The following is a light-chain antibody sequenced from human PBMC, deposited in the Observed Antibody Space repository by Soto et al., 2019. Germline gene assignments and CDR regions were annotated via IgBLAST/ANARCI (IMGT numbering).Light chain of an antibody. V-gene: IGKV1-39*01. CDR1: QSISSY. J-gene: IGKJ1*01. Sequence: DIQMTQSPSSLSASVGARVTITCRASQSISSYLNWYQQKPGKAPKLLIYAASSLQSGVPSRFTGSGSGTDFTLTISSLQPEDFATYYCQQSDSTWTFGQGTKVEIK. CDR2: AAS. CDR3: QQSDSTWT.